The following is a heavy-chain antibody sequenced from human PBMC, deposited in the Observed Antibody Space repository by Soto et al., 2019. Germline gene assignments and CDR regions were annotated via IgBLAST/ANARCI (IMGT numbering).Heavy chain of an antibody. D-gene: IGHD2-8*01. CDR3: ARDLIMVYATSGLIDY. Sequence: GGSLRLSCAASGFTFSSYGMHWVRQAPGKGLEWVAVIWYDGSNKYYADSVKGRFTISRDNSKNTLYLQMNSLRAEDTAVYYCARDLIMVYATSGLIDYWGQGTLVTVSS. V-gene: IGHV3-33*01. CDR1: GFTFSSYG. J-gene: IGHJ4*02. CDR2: IWYDGSNK.